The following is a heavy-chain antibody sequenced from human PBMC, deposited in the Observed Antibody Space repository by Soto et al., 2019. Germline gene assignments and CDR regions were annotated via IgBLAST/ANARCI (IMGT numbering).Heavy chain of an antibody. CDR2: ISHSGST. J-gene: IGHJ4*02. D-gene: IGHD5-18*01. Sequence: QVQLQESGPGLVKPSQTLSLSCTVSGGSISSAAYYWSWIRQHPGKGLEWIGYISHSGSTYYTPSIKSRVIISADTSKNQFSLNLTSVTAADTAVYYCAREYTYGSNFFDCWGQGAPVTVSS. CDR3: AREYTYGSNFFDC. V-gene: IGHV4-31*03. CDR1: GGSISSAAYY.